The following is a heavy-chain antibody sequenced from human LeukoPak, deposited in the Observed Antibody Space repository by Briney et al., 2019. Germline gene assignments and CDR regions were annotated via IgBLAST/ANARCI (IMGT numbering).Heavy chain of an antibody. CDR2: MNPNSGNT. Sequence: ASVKVSCKASGYTFTSYDINWVRQATGQGLEWMGWMNPNSGNTGYAQEFQGRVTMTRNTSISTAYMELSSLRSEDTAVYYCARFVGQLALYYYYYMDVWGKGTTVTVSS. J-gene: IGHJ6*03. CDR1: GYTFTSYD. CDR3: ARFVGQLALYYYYYMDV. D-gene: IGHD6-6*01. V-gene: IGHV1-8*01.